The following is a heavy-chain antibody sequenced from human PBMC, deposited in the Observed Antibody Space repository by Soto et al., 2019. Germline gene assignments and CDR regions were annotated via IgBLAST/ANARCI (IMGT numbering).Heavy chain of an antibody. CDR3: GREVHYDILTGYGYFGMDV. CDR2: IIGSGTTT. Sequence: GGSLRLSCAASGFTFSSYAMSWVRQPPGKGLEWVSVIIGSGTTTYYADSVKGRFTISRDNPKNTLYLQMNSLRAEDTAVYYCGREVHYDILTGYGYFGMDVWGQGTTVPVSS. D-gene: IGHD3-9*01. J-gene: IGHJ6*02. CDR1: GFTFSSYA. V-gene: IGHV3-23*01.